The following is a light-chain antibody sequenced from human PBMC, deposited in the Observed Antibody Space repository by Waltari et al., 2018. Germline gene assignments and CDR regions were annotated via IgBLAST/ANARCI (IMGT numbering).Light chain of an antibody. CDR2: LSF. Sequence: EIVMTQSPLSLPVTPREPAPSACKSSQSLLHSDGYNYLNLYLQKPGQSPPLLLYLSFIRASVVPDRFTGSGAGTDFTLKISRVEAEDVGFYYCMQALHTPPTFGQGTRAEIK. J-gene: IGKJ1*01. V-gene: IGKV2-28*01. CDR1: QSLLHSDGYNY. CDR3: MQALHTPPT.